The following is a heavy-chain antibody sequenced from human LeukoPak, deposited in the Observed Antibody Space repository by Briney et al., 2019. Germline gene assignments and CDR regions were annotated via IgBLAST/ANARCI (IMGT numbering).Heavy chain of an antibody. CDR1: GFTFSDYS. V-gene: IGHV3-48*01. J-gene: IGHJ4*02. CDR3: VRDHNWNYDY. D-gene: IGHD1-7*01. Sequence: PGGSLRLSCVASGFTFSDYSMNWVRQAPGEGLEWVSYVGRRSTNIYYADSVKGRFAVSRDDAKNSQYLQMSSLRAEDTALYYCVRDHNWNYDYWGQGVLVTVFS. CDR2: VGRRSTNI.